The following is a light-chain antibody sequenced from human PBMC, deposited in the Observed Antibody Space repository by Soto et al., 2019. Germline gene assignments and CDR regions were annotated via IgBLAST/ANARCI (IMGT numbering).Light chain of an antibody. V-gene: IGLV2-8*01. CDR1: SSDVGGYNY. CDR2: EVN. J-gene: IGLJ1*01. CDR3: SSYAGSSNV. Sequence: QSALTQPPSASGSPGQSVAISCTGTSSDVGGYNYVSWYQQHPGKAPKLMIYEVNKRPSGVPDRFSGSKSGNTASLTVAGFQAEDEGDYYCSSYAGSSNVFGTGTKLTVL.